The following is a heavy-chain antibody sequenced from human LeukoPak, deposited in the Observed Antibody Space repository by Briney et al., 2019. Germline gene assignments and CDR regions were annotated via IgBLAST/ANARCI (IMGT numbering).Heavy chain of an antibody. Sequence: GGSLRLSCAASGFTFSSYEMNWVRQAPGKGLEWVSYISSSGSTIYYADSVKGRFTISRDNAKNSLYLQMNSLRAEDTAVYYCARGHTAVTRHFDFWGQGTLVTVSS. CDR3: ARGHTAVTRHFDF. CDR1: GFTFSSYE. CDR2: ISSSGSTI. D-gene: IGHD4-17*01. J-gene: IGHJ4*02. V-gene: IGHV3-48*03.